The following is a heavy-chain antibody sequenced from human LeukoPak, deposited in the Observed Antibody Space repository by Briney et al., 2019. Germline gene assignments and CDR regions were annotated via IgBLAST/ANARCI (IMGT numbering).Heavy chain of an antibody. J-gene: IGHJ5*02. CDR3: ARGHFLVRGWFDP. CDR1: GGSFSGYY. V-gene: IGHV4-34*01. Sequence: PSETLSLTCAVYGGSFSGYYWSWIRQPPGKGLEWIGEINHSGSTNYNPSLKSRVTISVDTSKNQFSLKLSSVTAADTAVYYCARGHFLVRGWFDPWGQGTLVTVSS. CDR2: INHSGST. D-gene: IGHD3-10*01.